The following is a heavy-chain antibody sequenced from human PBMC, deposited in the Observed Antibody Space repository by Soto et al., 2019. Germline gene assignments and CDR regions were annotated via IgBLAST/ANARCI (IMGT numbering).Heavy chain of an antibody. D-gene: IGHD2-2*01. CDR1: GGSISSGNW. CDR2: IYHSGST. Sequence: SSETLSLTCAVSGGSISSGNWWSWVRQPPGKGLEWIGEIYHSGSTNYNPSLKSRVTISVDKSKNQFSLKLSSVTAADTAVYYCARDSTRRGACAIWGQGTMVTVSS. J-gene: IGHJ3*02. V-gene: IGHV4-4*02. CDR3: ARDSTRRGACAI.